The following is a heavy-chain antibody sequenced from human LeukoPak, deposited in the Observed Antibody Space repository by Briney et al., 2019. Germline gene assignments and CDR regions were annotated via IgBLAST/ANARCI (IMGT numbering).Heavy chain of an antibody. D-gene: IGHD6-13*01. CDR3: AKGVARRSNFWYHRFDP. CDR1: GYTVTDFY. J-gene: IGHJ5*02. V-gene: IGHV1-2*02. Sequence: ASVKVSCKASGYTVTDFYLHWLRQAPAQWLEFMGWIHPHSGATFYAPAFEGRVSMTTDTSVNTAYLEVNRLTSNDTAVYYCAKGVARRSNFWYHRFDPWGQGTLVTVSS. CDR2: IHPHSGAT.